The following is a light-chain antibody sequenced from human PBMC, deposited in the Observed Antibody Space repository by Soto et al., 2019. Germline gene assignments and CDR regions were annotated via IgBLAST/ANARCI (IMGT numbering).Light chain of an antibody. CDR1: SSDVGNYNY. CDR2: DVS. Sequence: QSVLTQPASMSGSPGQSITISCTGTSSDVGNYNYVSWYQHHPGKAPKLIISDVSNRPSGISGRFSGSKSDNTASLTISGLQAEDEADYYCSSYTNIDTVIFGGGTQLTVL. V-gene: IGLV2-14*03. J-gene: IGLJ2*01. CDR3: SSYTNIDTVI.